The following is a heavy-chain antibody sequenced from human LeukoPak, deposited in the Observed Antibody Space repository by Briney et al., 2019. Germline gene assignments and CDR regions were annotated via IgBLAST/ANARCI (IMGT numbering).Heavy chain of an antibody. D-gene: IGHD5-12*01. V-gene: IGHV3-74*01. J-gene: IGHJ4*02. Sequence: PGGSLRLSCAASGFTFSTYWMYWVRQAPGKGLVWVSRINSDGDSTSYADSVEGRFTISRDNTKNTLYLQMNSLRAEDTAVYYCARTSWLHLDYWGQGTLVTVSS. CDR2: INSDGDST. CDR1: GFTFSTYW. CDR3: ARTSWLHLDY.